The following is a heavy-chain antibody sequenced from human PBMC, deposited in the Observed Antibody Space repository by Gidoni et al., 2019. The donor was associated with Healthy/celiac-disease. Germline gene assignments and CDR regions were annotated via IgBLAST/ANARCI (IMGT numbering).Heavy chain of an antibody. CDR1: GYIFPSHW. J-gene: IGHJ4*02. CDR3: ARLPGGWLQLYYFDY. Sequence: EVQLVQSGAEVKKPGAPLKISCQGSGYIFPSHWIGWVRQMPGKGLEWMGIIYPGDSDTRYSPSFQGQVTISADKSISTAYLQWSSLKASDTAMYYCARLPGGWLQLYYFDYWGQGTLVTVSS. V-gene: IGHV5-51*01. CDR2: IYPGDSDT. D-gene: IGHD5-12*01.